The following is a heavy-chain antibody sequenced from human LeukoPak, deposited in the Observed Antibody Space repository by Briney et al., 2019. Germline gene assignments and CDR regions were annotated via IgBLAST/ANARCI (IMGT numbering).Heavy chain of an antibody. V-gene: IGHV4-30-4*08. Sequence: SQTLSLTCTVSGGSISSGDYYWSWIRQPPGKGLEWIGYIYYSGSTYYNPSLKSRVTISVDTSKNQFSLKLSSVTAADTAVYYCARGASGWSGYYHYYYYMDVWGKGTTVTVSS. CDR2: IYYSGST. CDR3: ARGASGWSGYYHYYYYMDV. D-gene: IGHD3-3*01. J-gene: IGHJ6*03. CDR1: GGSISSGDYY.